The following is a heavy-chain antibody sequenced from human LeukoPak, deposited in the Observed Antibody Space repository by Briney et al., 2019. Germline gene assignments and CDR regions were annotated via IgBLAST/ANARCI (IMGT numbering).Heavy chain of an antibody. CDR1: GFTFSSYA. V-gene: IGHV4-4*02. J-gene: IGHJ4*02. Sequence: GSLRLSCAAFGFTFSSYAMHWVRQPPGKGLEWIGEIYHSGSTYYNPSLKSRVTISVDTSKNQFSLKLSSVAAADTAVYYCARDEVNCSGGSCSVAFDYWGQGTLVTVSS. CDR3: ARDEVNCSGGSCSVAFDY. CDR2: IYHSGST. D-gene: IGHD2-15*01.